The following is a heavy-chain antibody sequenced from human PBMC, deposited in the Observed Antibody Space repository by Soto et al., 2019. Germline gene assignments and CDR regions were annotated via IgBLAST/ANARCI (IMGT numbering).Heavy chain of an antibody. V-gene: IGHV3-30-3*01. Sequence: PGGSLRLSCAASGFTFSSYAMHWVRQAPGKGLEWVAVISYDGSNKYYADSVRGRFTISRDNAKNSLYLQMNSLTDEDTAVYYCARDNYYDILTGYRDYGMDVWGQGTTVTVSS. CDR3: ARDNYYDILTGYRDYGMDV. D-gene: IGHD3-9*01. J-gene: IGHJ6*02. CDR2: ISYDGSNK. CDR1: GFTFSSYA.